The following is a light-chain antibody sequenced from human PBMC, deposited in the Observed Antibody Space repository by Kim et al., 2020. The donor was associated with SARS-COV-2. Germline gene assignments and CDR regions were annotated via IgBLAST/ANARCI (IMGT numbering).Light chain of an antibody. V-gene: IGLV1-40*01. CDR2: RNT. CDR1: SSNIGAGYD. CDR3: QSFDSSLSGWV. Sequence: QSVLTQPPSVSGAPGQRVTISCTGSSSNIGAGYDVHWYQQVLGTAPKLLIFRNTNRPSGVPDRFSASKSASSASLAITGLQTEDEADYYCQSFDSSLSGWVFGGGTKLTVL. J-gene: IGLJ3*02.